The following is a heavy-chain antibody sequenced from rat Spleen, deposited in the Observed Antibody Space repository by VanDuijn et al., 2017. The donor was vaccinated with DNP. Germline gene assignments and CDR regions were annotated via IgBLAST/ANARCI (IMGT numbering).Heavy chain of an antibody. Sequence: EVQLVETGGGLVQPGRSLKLSCVASGFTFTNYWLFWVRQAPKKGLEWVASISYEGRTSYYGDSVRGRFTISRDNAKNTLFLQMNSLKSEDTATYFCARHDPLAAVHWGQGVMVTVSP. V-gene: IGHV5-22*01. CDR1: GFTFTNYW. CDR2: ISYEGRTS. J-gene: IGHJ2*01. CDR3: ARHDPLAAVH. D-gene: IGHD1-2*01.